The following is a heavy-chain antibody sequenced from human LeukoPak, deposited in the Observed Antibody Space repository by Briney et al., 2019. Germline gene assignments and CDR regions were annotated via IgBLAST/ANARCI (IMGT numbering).Heavy chain of an antibody. CDR1: GFTFSSYG. Sequence: GRSLRLSCAASGFTFSSYGMHWVRQAPGKGLEWVAVISYDGSNKYYADSVKGRFTISRDNSKNTLYLQMNSLRAEDTAVYYWGEGGGYSNGGDYWGQGTLVTVSS. V-gene: IGHV3-30*03. D-gene: IGHD5-18*01. CDR3: GEGGGYSNGGDY. J-gene: IGHJ4*02. CDR2: ISYDGSNK.